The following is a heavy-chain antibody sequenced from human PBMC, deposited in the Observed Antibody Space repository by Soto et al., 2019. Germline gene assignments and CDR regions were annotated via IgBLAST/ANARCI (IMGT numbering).Heavy chain of an antibody. CDR2: IIPTFGTA. D-gene: IGHD1-7*01. CDR1: GGTFSSYA. CDR3: ARDPSRYNWNYGNWFDP. V-gene: IGHV1-69*06. J-gene: IGHJ5*02. Sequence: SVKVSCKASGGTFSSYAISWVRQAPGQGLEWMGGIIPTFGTANYAQKFQGRVTITADKSTSTAYMELSSLRSEDTAVYYCARDPSRYNWNYGNWFDPWGQGTLVTVSS.